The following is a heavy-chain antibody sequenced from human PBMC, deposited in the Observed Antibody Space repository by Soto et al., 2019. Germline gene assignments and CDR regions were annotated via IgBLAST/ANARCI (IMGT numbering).Heavy chain of an antibody. V-gene: IGHV3-66*01. D-gene: IGHD3-3*01. J-gene: IGHJ5*02. CDR2: IYSGGST. Sequence: EVQLVESGGGLVQPGGSLRLSCAASGFTVSSNYMSWVRQAPGKGLEWVSVIYSGGSTYYADSVKGRFIISRDKSKNTLYLQMNSLRAEDTAVYYCARGPHYDFWSGYFDPWGQGTLVTVSS. CDR3: ARGPHYDFWSGYFDP. CDR1: GFTVSSNY.